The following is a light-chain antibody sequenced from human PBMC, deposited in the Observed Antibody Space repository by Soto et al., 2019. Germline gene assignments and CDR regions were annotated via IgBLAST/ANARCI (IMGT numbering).Light chain of an antibody. Sequence: EIVMTQSPATLSVSPVERATLSCMASQSVSSDLAWYQQKPGQAPRLLIYYTSNRATGIPARFSGSGSGTDFTLTINRLEPEDFAVYYCRQYGRSLGFAFGGGTKVDIK. CDR3: RQYGRSLGFA. CDR2: YTS. CDR1: QSVSSD. V-gene: IGKV3D-15*01. J-gene: IGKJ4*01.